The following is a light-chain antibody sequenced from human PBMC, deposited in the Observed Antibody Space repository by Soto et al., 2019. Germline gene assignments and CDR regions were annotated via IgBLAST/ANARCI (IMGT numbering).Light chain of an antibody. V-gene: IGKV3-11*01. CDR1: QSVENY. J-gene: IGKJ4*01. CDR3: HQRYIWPPLT. Sequence: EIVLTQSPATLSLSPGKRATLSCRASQSVENYLAWFQQKRGQAPRLLIYDTSNRAAGIPDRFSGSGSGTDFTLTVSSPEPEDFAVYYCHQRYIWPPLTFGGGTKMEIK. CDR2: DTS.